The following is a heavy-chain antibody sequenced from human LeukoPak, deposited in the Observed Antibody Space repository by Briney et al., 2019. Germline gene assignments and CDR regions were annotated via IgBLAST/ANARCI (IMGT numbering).Heavy chain of an antibody. V-gene: IGHV3-11*05. Sequence: GGSLRLSCAASGFTFSDYYTSWIRQAPGKGLEWVSYISSSSSYTNYADSVKGRFTISRDNAKNSLYLQMNSLRAEDTAVYYCARAQGYSSGWYFGWFDPWGQGTLVTVSS. CDR2: ISSSSSYT. J-gene: IGHJ5*02. D-gene: IGHD6-19*01. CDR3: ARAQGYSSGWYFGWFDP. CDR1: GFTFSDYY.